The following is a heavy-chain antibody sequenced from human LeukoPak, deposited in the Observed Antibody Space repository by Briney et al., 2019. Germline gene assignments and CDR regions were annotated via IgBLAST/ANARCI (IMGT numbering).Heavy chain of an antibody. CDR1: GFTFSSHW. CDR2: INQDRSEK. CDR3: ARAKNQY. Sequence: PGGSLRLSCAASGFTFSSHWMSWVRQAPGKGLEWVANINQDRSEKYYVDSVKGRFTISRDNAKNSLYLQMNSLRAEDTAVYYCARAKNQYWGQGTLVTVSS. J-gene: IGHJ4*02. V-gene: IGHV3-7*01.